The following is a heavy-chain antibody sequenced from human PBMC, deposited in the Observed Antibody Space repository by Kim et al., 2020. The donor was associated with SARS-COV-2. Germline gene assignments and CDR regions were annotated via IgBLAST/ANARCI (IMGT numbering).Heavy chain of an antibody. J-gene: IGHJ4*02. CDR1: GGSISSGGYY. V-gene: IGHV4-31*03. CDR3: ARANPGSPMATIHFDY. CDR2: IYYSGST. D-gene: IGHD5-12*01. Sequence: SETLSLTCTVSGGSISSGGYYWSWIRQHPGKGLEWIGYIYYSGSTYYNPSLKSRVTISVDTSKNQFSLKLSSVTAADTAVYYCARANPGSPMATIHFDYWGQGTLVTVSS.